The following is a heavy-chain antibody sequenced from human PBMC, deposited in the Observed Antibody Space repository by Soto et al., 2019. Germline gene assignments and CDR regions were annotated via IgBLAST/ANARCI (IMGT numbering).Heavy chain of an antibody. V-gene: IGHV3-30*18. D-gene: IGHD6-13*01. CDR1: GFTFSSYG. CDR2: ISYDGSNK. Sequence: QVQLVESGGGVVQPGRSLRLSCAASGFTFSSYGMHWVRQAPGKGLEWVALISYDGSNKNYADSVKGRFTISRDNSKNTLYLQMNSLRAEDTAVYYCAKWGAGYSSPDYWGQGTLVTVSS. CDR3: AKWGAGYSSPDY. J-gene: IGHJ4*02.